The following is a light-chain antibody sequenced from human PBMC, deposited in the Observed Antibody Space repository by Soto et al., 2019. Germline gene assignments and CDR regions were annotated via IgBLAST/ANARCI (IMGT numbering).Light chain of an antibody. Sequence: ENVLTQSPGTLSLSPGERVTLSCRASQSVSSSYLAWYQQKSGQAPRLLVYGASIRAIGIPDRFSGSGSGKDFTLTISGLEPEDFAVYYCQQYGSSYTFGQGTKLEIK. CDR2: GAS. V-gene: IGKV3-20*01. CDR1: QSVSSSY. CDR3: QQYGSSYT. J-gene: IGKJ2*01.